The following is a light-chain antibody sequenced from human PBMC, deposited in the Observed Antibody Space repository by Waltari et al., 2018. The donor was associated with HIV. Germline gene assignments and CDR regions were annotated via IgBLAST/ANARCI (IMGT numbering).Light chain of an antibody. CDR3: SSYAGSNRNPHVV. V-gene: IGLV2-8*01. CDR1: SSDVGGYNY. J-gene: IGLJ2*01. Sequence: QSALTQPPSASGSPGQSVTISCTGTSSDVGGYNYVSWYQQHPGKAPKLMIYEVSKRPSGVPDRFFGSKSGNTASLTVSGLQAEDEADYYCSSYAGSNRNPHVVFGGGTKLTVL. CDR2: EVS.